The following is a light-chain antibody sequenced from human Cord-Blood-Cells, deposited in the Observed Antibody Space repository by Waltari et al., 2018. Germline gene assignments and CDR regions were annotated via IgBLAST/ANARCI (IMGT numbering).Light chain of an antibody. J-gene: IGLJ2*01. Sequence: QSALTQPTSVSGSPGQSITISCTGPSSDVGSYNLVSWYQQHPGKAPKLMIYEGSKRPPGVSHRFSGSKSGNTASLTISGLQSEDEADYYCCSYAGSSTLVFGGGTKLTVL. V-gene: IGLV2-23*01. CDR1: SSDVGSYNL. CDR2: EGS. CDR3: CSYAGSSTLV.